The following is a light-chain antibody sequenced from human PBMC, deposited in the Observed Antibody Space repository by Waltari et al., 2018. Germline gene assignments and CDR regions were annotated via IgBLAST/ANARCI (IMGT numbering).Light chain of an antibody. J-gene: IGKJ1*01. CDR3: QQYNTYSWT. V-gene: IGKV1-5*03. CDR1: QSISSW. CDR2: KAS. Sequence: DIQMTQSPSTLSASVGDRVIITCRASQSISSWLAWYQQKPGKDPKLLIYKASSLESGVPSRFSGSGSGTEFTLTISSLQPDDFATYYCQQYNTYSWTFGQGTKVEIK.